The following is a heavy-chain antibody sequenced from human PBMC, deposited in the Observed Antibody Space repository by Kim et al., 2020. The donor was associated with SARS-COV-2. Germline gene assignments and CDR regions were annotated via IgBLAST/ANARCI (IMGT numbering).Heavy chain of an antibody. J-gene: IGHJ4*02. D-gene: IGHD3-9*01. CDR2: IWYDGSNK. Sequence: GGSLRLSCAASGFTFSSYGMHWVRQAPGKGLEWVAVIWYDGSNKYYADSVKGRFTISRDNSKNTLYLQMNSLRAEDTAVYYCARDLKSTYYDILTGYYIEYYLDYGGQGTLVTVSS. V-gene: IGHV3-33*01. CDR1: GFTFSSYG. CDR3: ARDLKSTYYDILTGYYIEYYLDY.